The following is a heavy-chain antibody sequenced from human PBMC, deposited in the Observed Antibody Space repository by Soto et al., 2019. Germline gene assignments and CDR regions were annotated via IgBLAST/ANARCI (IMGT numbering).Heavy chain of an antibody. V-gene: IGHV4-34*01. CDR2: MSHSGGT. CDR1: GGFVTSGSYY. CDR3: ARVERGTATTVVDAFDI. D-gene: IGHD1-1*01. Sequence: QVQLQQWSAGLLKPSETLSLTCAVYGGFVTSGSYYWSWIRQPPGKGLEWIGEMSHSGGTHFNPSLKSRVTISVDTSKNQFTLQMSSVTAADTAWYYCARVERGTATTVVDAFDIWGPGTMVTVSS. J-gene: IGHJ3*02.